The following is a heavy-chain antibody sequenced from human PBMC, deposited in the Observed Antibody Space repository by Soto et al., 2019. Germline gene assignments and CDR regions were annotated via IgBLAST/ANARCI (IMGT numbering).Heavy chain of an antibody. J-gene: IGHJ6*02. D-gene: IGHD1-26*01. V-gene: IGHV3-48*02. CDR2: ISSSTTAI. CDR1: GCHFRTYS. Sequence: GGSLRLSCASSGCHFRTYSMNWVRQAPGKGLEWVSYISSSTTAIYYADSVKGRFTISRDNAKNSLYLQMNSLRDEDTAVYYCARKWESSYFYGMDVWGQGTTVTVSS. CDR3: ARKWESSYFYGMDV.